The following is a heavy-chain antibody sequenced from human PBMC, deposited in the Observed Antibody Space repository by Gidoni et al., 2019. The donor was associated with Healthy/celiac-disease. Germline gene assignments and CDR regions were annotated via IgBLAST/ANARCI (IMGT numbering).Heavy chain of an antibody. CDR2: IIPILGIA. CDR1: GGTFSSYT. Sequence: QVQLVQSGAEVKKPGSSVKVSCKASGGTFSSYTISWVRQAPGQGLEWMGRIIPILGIANYAQKFQGRVTITADKSTSTAYMELSSLRSEDTAVYYCARGGRYYYGSGSQNWFDPWGQGTLVTVSS. J-gene: IGHJ5*02. CDR3: ARGGRYYYGSGSQNWFDP. V-gene: IGHV1-69*02. D-gene: IGHD3-10*01.